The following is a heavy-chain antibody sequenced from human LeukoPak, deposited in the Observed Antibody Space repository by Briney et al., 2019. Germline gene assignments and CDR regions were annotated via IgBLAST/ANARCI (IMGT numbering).Heavy chain of an antibody. CDR2: IWYDGSNK. CDR1: GITLRNYW. V-gene: IGHV3-33*08. Sequence: GGSLRLSCAPSGITLRNYWMDWVRQAPGKGLEWVAVIWYDGSNKYYADSVKGRFTISRDNSKNTLYLQMNSLRAEDTAVYYCARDHPSGSHAFDIWGQGTMVTVSS. D-gene: IGHD1-26*01. CDR3: ARDHPSGSHAFDI. J-gene: IGHJ3*02.